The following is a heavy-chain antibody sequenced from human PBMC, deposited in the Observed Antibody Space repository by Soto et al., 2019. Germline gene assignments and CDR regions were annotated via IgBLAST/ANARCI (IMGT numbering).Heavy chain of an antibody. J-gene: IGHJ5*02. CDR3: ARDGPSPIRSSWYNWFDP. Sequence: SQTLSLTCAISGDSVSSNSAAWTWSRQSPSRGLEWLGRTYYRSKWYNDYAVSVKSRITINPDTSKNQFSLQLNSVTPEDTAVYYCARDGPSPIRSSWYNWFDPWGQGTLVTVSS. D-gene: IGHD6-13*01. V-gene: IGHV6-1*01. CDR2: TYYRSKWYN. CDR1: GDSVSSNSAA.